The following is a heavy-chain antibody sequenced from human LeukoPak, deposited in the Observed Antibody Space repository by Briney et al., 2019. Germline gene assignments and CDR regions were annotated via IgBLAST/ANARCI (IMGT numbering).Heavy chain of an antibody. CDR2: IIPIFGTA. J-gene: IGHJ4*02. CDR1: GGTFSSYA. V-gene: IGHV1-69*13. CDR3: ARPDEDRGYSYGYNY. D-gene: IGHD5-18*01. Sequence: SVTVSCTASGGTFSSYAISWVRQAPGQGLEWMGGIIPIFGTANYAQKFQGRVTITADESTSTAYVELSSLRSEDTAVYYCARPDEDRGYSYGYNYWGQGTLVTVSS.